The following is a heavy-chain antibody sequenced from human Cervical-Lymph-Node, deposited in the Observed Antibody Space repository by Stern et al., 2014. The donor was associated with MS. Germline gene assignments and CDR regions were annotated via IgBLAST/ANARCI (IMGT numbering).Heavy chain of an antibody. CDR3: ATRRGSSGGSCSSRSLDY. CDR2: INPKSGVT. CDR1: GYTFTAYN. V-gene: IGHV1-2*06. J-gene: IGHJ4*02. D-gene: IGHD2-15*01. Sequence: QVQLVQSGADVKKPGASVKVSCKASGYTFTAYNMHWLRQAPGPALEWMGRINPKSGVTNYAQKFQDRVTMTRDTSISTVYMELSRLRSNDTAMYYCATRRGSSGGSCSSRSLDYWGQGTLVTVSS.